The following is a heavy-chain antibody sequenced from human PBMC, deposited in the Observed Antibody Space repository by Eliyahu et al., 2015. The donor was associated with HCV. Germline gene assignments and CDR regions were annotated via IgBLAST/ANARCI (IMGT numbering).Heavy chain of an antibody. Sequence: EVQLLESGGGLVQPGGSLRLSCAASGFXFSTDAINWVRQAPGKGLEWVSAISGSGATTYYTDSLKGRITISRDNSKNTVYLQMNSLRVEDSATYYCAKVGEPYSYYDYWGQGTLVTVST. J-gene: IGHJ4*02. D-gene: IGHD4-11*01. CDR2: ISGSGATT. V-gene: IGHV3-23*01. CDR3: AKVGEPYSYYDY. CDR1: GFXFSTDA.